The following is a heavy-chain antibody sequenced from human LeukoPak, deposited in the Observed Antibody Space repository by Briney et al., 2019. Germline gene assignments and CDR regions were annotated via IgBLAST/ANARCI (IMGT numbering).Heavy chain of an antibody. J-gene: IGHJ4*02. CDR1: GGSISSSSYY. CDR2: IYYSGST. D-gene: IGHD3-9*01. Sequence: PSETLSLTCTVSGGSISSSSYYWGWIRQPPGKGLEWIGSIYYSGSTYYNPSLKSRVTISVDTSKNQFSLKLSSVTAADTAVYYCARDKARLTGYYHFDYWGQGTLVTVSS. V-gene: IGHV4-39*07. CDR3: ARDKARLTGYYHFDY.